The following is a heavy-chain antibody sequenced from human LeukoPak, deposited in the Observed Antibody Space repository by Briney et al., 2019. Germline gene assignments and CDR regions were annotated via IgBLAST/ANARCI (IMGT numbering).Heavy chain of an antibody. Sequence: GASVKVSCKASGYTFTSYGISWVRQAPGQGLEWMGWISAYNGNTNYAQKLQGRVTMTTDTSTSTAYMKLRSLRSDDTAVYYCARSVGKQQLVPRDYYYYYMDVWGKGTTVTVSS. CDR3: ARSVGKQQLVPRDYYYYYMDV. V-gene: IGHV1-18*01. CDR1: GYTFTSYG. D-gene: IGHD6-13*01. J-gene: IGHJ6*03. CDR2: ISAYNGNT.